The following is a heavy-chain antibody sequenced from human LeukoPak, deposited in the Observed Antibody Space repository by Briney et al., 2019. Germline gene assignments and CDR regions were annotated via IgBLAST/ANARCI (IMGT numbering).Heavy chain of an antibody. D-gene: IGHD4-17*01. V-gene: IGHV3-30*18. CDR3: AKDYQVGDYYPHDAFDI. Sequence: PGGSLRLSCAASGFTFSSYGMHWVRQAPGKGLEWVAVISYDGSNKYYADSVKGRFTISRDNSKNTLYPQMNSLRAEDTAVYYCAKDYQVGDYYPHDAFDIWGQGTMVTVSS. CDR1: GFTFSSYG. J-gene: IGHJ3*02. CDR2: ISYDGSNK.